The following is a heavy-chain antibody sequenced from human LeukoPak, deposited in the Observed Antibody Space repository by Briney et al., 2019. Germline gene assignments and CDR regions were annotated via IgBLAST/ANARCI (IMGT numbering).Heavy chain of an antibody. CDR2: ITSNGGKT. CDR1: GFTFSSYA. V-gene: IGHV3-64*01. CDR3: AREDGYNYGYSYWFAP. D-gene: IGHD5-18*01. J-gene: IGHJ5*02. Sequence: GGSLRLSCAASGFTFSSYAMHWVRQAPGKGLEYVSAITSNGGKTYYGNSVKGRFTVSRDNSKNTLYLQMGSLRAEDMAVYYCAREDGYNYGYSYWFAPWGQGTLVTVSS.